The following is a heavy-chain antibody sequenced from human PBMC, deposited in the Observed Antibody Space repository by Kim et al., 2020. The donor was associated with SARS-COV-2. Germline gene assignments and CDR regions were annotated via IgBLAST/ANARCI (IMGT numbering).Heavy chain of an antibody. CDR2: IIPIVGTA. V-gene: IGHV1-69*13. CDR1: GGIFSSYA. J-gene: IGHJ4*02. Sequence: SVKVSCKASGGIFSSYAISWVRQAPGQGLEWMGGIIPIVGTANYAQKFQGRVTITADESTSTAYMELSSLRSEDTAVYYCAREHTAMGHTHLDYWGQGTLVTVSS. D-gene: IGHD5-18*01. CDR3: AREHTAMGHTHLDY.